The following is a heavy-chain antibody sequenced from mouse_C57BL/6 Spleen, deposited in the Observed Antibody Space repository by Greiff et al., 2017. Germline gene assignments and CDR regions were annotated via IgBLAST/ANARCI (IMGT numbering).Heavy chain of an antibody. D-gene: IGHD1-1*01. CDR3: ARRVNYYGSSYGYFDV. Sequence: QVQLQQPGAELVMPGASVKLSCKASGYTFTSYWMHWVKQRPGQGLEWIGEIDPSDSYTNYNQKFKGKSTLTVDKSSSTAYMQLSSLTSEDSAVYYCARRVNYYGSSYGYFDVWGTGTTVTVSS. V-gene: IGHV1-69*01. J-gene: IGHJ1*03. CDR1: GYTFTSYW. CDR2: IDPSDSYT.